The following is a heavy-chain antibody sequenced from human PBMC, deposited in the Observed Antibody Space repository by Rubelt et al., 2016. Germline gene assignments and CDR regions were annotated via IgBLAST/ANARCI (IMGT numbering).Heavy chain of an antibody. J-gene: IGHJ4*02. Sequence: EARGGLVQPGGSLRLSCVASGFTVSSVWMHWVRQVPGKGLVWVSRINSDGSITSYADSVKGRFTISRDNAKNTMYLQMSSLRAEDTAVYYCARGARGHGGNGDFDYWGQGTLVTVSS. V-gene: IGHV3-74*02. CDR2: INSDGSIT. CDR1: GFTVSSVW. D-gene: IGHD4-23*01. CDR3: ARGARGHGGNGDFDY.